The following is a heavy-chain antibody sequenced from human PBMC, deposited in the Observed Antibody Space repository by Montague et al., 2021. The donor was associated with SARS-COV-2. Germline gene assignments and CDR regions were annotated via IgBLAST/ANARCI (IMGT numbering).Heavy chain of an antibody. CDR3: AAKRGGWLRLSSWFDP. D-gene: IGHD5-12*01. CDR1: GGSISSGGYY. V-gene: IGHV4-31*03. CDR2: IYYSGST. J-gene: IGHJ5*02. Sequence: TLSLTCTVSGGSISSGGYYRSWIRQHPGKGLEWIGYIYYSGSTYYNPSLKSRVTISVDTSKNQFSLKLSSVTAADTAVYYCAAKRGGWLRLSSWFDPWGQGTLVTVSS.